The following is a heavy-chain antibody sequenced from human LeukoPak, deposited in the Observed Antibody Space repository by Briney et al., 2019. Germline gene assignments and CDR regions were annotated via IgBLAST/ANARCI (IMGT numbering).Heavy chain of an antibody. Sequence: PSQTLSLTCTVSGGSISSGGYYWSWVRQHPDKGLEWIAYIYYSGSAYYNPSLKSRITTSLDTSKNQFSLKLSFVTAADAAVYYCARGPEIYYDTSGFLDFWGQGILVTVSS. D-gene: IGHD3-22*01. V-gene: IGHV4-31*03. CDR2: IYYSGSA. CDR1: GGSISSGGYY. J-gene: IGHJ4*02. CDR3: ARGPEIYYDTSGFLDF.